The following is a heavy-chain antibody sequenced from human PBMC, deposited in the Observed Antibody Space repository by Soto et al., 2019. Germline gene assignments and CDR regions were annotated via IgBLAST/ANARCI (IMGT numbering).Heavy chain of an antibody. J-gene: IGHJ4*02. D-gene: IGHD3-10*01. CDR3: AREGGDLLSHFDS. Sequence: QVQLVQSAAEVKKPGSSVKVSCKASGGTFDSHSISWVRQAPGQGLEWMGGIILVFGTTHYAQRFQGRVTITADESTSTAYMELSSLRSEDTAVYYCAREGGDLLSHFDSWGQGTRVIVSS. CDR2: IILVFGTT. V-gene: IGHV1-69*01. CDR1: GGTFDSHS.